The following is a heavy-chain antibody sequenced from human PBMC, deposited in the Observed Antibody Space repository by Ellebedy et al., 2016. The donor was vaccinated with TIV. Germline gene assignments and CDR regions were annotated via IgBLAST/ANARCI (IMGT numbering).Heavy chain of an antibody. CDR2: VDHRGST. CDR1: NGSIKDYY. D-gene: IGHD1-20*01. V-gene: IGHV4-34*01. CDR3: ARHNYNSYYMDV. Sequence: SETLSLTXAVYNGSIKDYYWAWIRQPPGKGLGWIGEVDHRGSTNFNPSLKSRVTILLDMSKNQFSLKLSSVTAADTAVYYCARHNYNSYYMDVWGKGTTVTVSS. J-gene: IGHJ6*03.